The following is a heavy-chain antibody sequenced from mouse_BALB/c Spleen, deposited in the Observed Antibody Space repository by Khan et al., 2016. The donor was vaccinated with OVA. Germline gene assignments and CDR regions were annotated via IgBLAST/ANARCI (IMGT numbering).Heavy chain of an antibody. CDR3: ARFEDI. V-gene: IGHV2-9*02. CDR2: IWAGGST. Sequence: QVQLKESGPGLVAPSQSLSITCTVSGFSLTSSGVHWVRQPPGKGLEWLGVIWAGGSTHYNSALMSRLSIRKDNSKSQVFLKMTSLQTDDTAMYSCARFEDIWGQGTTVTVSA. J-gene: IGHJ2*01. D-gene: IGHD1-3*01. CDR1: GFSLTSSG.